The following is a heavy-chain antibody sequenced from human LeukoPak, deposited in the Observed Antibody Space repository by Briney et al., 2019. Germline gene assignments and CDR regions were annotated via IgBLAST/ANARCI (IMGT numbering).Heavy chain of an antibody. V-gene: IGHV1-69*06. D-gene: IGHD3-16*01. J-gene: IGHJ5*02. Sequence: ASVKVSCKASGGTFSSYAISWVRQAPGQGLEWMGGIIPIFGTANYAQKFQGRVTITADKSTSTAYMELSSLRSDDTAVYYCARDWGTLRFDPWGQGTLVTVSS. CDR1: GGTFSSYA. CDR3: ARDWGTLRFDP. CDR2: IIPIFGTA.